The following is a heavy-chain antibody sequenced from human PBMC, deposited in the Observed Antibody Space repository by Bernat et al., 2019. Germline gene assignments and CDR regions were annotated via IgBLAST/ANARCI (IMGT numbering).Heavy chain of an antibody. CDR1: GYTFTSYD. V-gene: IGHV1-8*01. D-gene: IGHD3-10*01. CDR2: MNPNSGNT. Sequence: QVQLVQSGAEVKKPGASVKVSCKASGYTFTSYDINWVRQATGQGLEWMGWMNPNSGNTGYAQKFQGRVTMTRNTSISTAYMELSSLRSEDTAVYYCARTNYYYGSDYQKKYYFDYWGQGTLVTVSS. CDR3: ARTNYYYGSDYQKKYYFDY. J-gene: IGHJ4*02.